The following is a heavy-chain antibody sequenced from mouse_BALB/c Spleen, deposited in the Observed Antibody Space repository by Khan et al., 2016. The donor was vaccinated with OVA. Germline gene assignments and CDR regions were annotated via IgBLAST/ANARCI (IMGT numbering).Heavy chain of an antibody. D-gene: IGHD1-2*01. Sequence: EVELVESGGGLVQPGGSRKLSCAASGFTFSDYGMAWVRQAPGKGPEWVAFISNLAYSIYYGDTVTGRFTISRENAKNTLYLEMSSLRSEDTAMDDCARGGGTAPFAYWGQGTLVTVSA. CDR2: ISNLAYSI. CDR3: ARGGGTAPFAY. V-gene: IGHV5-15*02. CDR1: GFTFSDYG. J-gene: IGHJ3*01.